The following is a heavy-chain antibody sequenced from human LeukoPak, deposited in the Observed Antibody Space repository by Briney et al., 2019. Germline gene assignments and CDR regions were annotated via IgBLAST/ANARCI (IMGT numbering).Heavy chain of an antibody. CDR2: TYYKSKWYN. J-gene: IGHJ4*02. Sequence: SQTLSLTCAISGDSVSTNSAAWNWIRQSPSRGLEWLGRTYYKSKWYNDYAVSVKSRITMNPDTSKNQLSLHLNSVTPEDTAVYYCARASDIVAAPDYWGQGTLVTVSS. D-gene: IGHD5-12*01. CDR3: ARASDIVAAPDY. V-gene: IGHV6-1*01. CDR1: GDSVSTNSAA.